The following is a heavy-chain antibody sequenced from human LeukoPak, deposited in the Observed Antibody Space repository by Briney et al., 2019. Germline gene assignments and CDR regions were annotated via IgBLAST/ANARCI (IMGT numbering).Heavy chain of an antibody. V-gene: IGHV1-3*01. Sequence: ASVTVSCTASGYTFTSYAMHWVRQAPGQRLEWMGWINAGNGNTKYSQKFQGRVTITRDTSASTAYMELSSLRSEGTAVYYCARPKTTVTTLAFDYWGQGTLVTVSS. J-gene: IGHJ4*02. CDR2: INAGNGNT. CDR1: GYTFTSYA. CDR3: ARPKTTVTTLAFDY. D-gene: IGHD4-17*01.